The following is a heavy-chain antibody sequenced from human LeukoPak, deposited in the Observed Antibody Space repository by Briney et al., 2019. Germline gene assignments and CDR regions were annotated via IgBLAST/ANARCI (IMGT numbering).Heavy chain of an antibody. V-gene: IGHV4-59*12. CDR2: IYYSGST. Sequence: PSETLSLTCTVSGGSISSYYWSWIRQPPGKGLEWIGYIYYSGSTNYNPSLTSRVTISVDKSKNQFSLKLSSVTAADTAVYYCARANDYGDPLPRYMDVWGKGTTVTVSS. CDR3: ARANDYGDPLPRYMDV. D-gene: IGHD4-17*01. CDR1: GGSISSYY. J-gene: IGHJ6*03.